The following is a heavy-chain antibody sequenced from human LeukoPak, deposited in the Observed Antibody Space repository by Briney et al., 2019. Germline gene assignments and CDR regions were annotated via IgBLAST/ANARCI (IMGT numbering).Heavy chain of an antibody. CDR2: IYSGGST. V-gene: IGHV3-66*01. J-gene: IGHJ4*02. D-gene: IGHD3-10*01. CDR3: ARVLRGTFDY. Sequence: GGSLRLSCAASGFTVSSNYMSWVRQAPGKGLEWVSVIYSGGSTYYADSVKGRFTIFRDNSKNTLYLQMNSLRAEDTAVYYCARVLRGTFDYWGQGTLVTVSS. CDR1: GFTVSSNY.